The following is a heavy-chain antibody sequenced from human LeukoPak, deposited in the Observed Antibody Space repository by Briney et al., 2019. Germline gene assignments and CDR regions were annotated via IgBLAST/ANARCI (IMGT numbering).Heavy chain of an antibody. D-gene: IGHD6-19*01. CDR3: ARAEYSSGWLEVDY. CDR1: GDSVSSNSAA. J-gene: IGHJ4*02. CDR2: TYYRSKWYN. Sequence: SQTLSLTCAISGDSVSSNSAAWNWIRQSPSRGLXXXXRTYYRSKWYNDYAVSVKSRITINPDTSKNQFSLQLNSVTPEDTAVYYCARAEYSSGWLEVDYWGQGTLVTVSP. V-gene: IGHV6-1*01.